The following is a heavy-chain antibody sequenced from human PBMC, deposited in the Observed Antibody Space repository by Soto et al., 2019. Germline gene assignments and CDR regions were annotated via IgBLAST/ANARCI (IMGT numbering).Heavy chain of an antibody. D-gene: IGHD2-2*01. CDR3: ARAPQRPFYSCRWYCFDY. CDR1: GYTFTGYY. CDR2: INPNSGGT. J-gene: IGHJ4*02. V-gene: IGHV1-2*04. Sequence: ASVKVSCKASGYTFTGYYMHWVRQAPGQGLEWMGWINPNSGGTNYAQKFQGWVTMTRDTSISTAYMELSRLRSDDTAVYYCARAPQRPFYSCRWYCFDYWGQGTLVTVSS.